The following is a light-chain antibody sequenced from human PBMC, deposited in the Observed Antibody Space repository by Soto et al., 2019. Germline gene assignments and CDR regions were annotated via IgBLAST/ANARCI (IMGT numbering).Light chain of an antibody. V-gene: IGKV3-15*01. Sequence: EIVMTQSPATLSVSPGERATLSCRASQSVSRNLAWYQQKPGQAPRLLIYGASTRATGIPARFSGSGSGTEFTLTISSLQSEYFAVYYCQQYNNWPPLYTFGQGTKLEIK. CDR3: QQYNNWPPLYT. CDR2: GAS. J-gene: IGKJ2*01. CDR1: QSVSRN.